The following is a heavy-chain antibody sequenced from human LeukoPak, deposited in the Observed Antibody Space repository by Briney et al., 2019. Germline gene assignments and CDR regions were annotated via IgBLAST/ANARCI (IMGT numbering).Heavy chain of an antibody. V-gene: IGHV3-30*18. Sequence: GGSLILSCAASGFTFSRYGMHWVRQAPGKGLEWVAVISYDGSNKYFADSVKGRFTISRDNSKNTLYLQMNSLRPEDTAIYYCAKGGSDPITDVDCWGQGTLVTVSS. J-gene: IGHJ4*02. CDR2: ISYDGSNK. CDR1: GFTFSRYG. CDR3: AKGGSDPITDVDC.